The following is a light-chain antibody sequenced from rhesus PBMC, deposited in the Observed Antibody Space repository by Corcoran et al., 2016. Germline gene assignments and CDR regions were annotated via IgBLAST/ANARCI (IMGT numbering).Light chain of an antibody. CDR1: QGISTY. CDR3: LQYNSDPPT. J-gene: IGKJ1*01. CDR2: VAY. Sequence: DIQMTQSPSSLPVSVGDRVTTPCRASQGISTYLNWYQQKPGKAPKPLFYVAYRLECGVPSRFSGSGSGTDFTLTISSLQPEEFATYNCLQYNSDPPTFGQGTKVEIK. V-gene: IGKV1-43*02.